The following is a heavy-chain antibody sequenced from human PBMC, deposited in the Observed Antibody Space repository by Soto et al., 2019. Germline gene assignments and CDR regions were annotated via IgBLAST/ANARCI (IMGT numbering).Heavy chain of an antibody. V-gene: IGHV4-39*07. Sequence: SLTCTVSGGSISSSSYYWGWIRQPPGKGLEWIGSIYYSGSTYYNPSLKSRVTISVDTSKNTLYLEMSSVRAEDTAVYYCAKDSRNVAVSAARVYGMDVWGQGTTVTVSS. J-gene: IGHJ6*02. D-gene: IGHD2-2*01. CDR1: GGSISSSSYY. CDR2: IYYSGST. CDR3: AKDSRNVAVSAARVYGMDV.